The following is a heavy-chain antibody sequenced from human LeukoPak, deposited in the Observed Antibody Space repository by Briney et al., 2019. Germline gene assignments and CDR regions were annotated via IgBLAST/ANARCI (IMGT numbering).Heavy chain of an antibody. D-gene: IGHD1-26*01. Sequence: ASVKVSCKASGYTFTGYYMHWVRQATGQGLEWMGSINPNSGGTNYAQKFQGRFTMTRDTSISTAYMELSRLRSEDTAVYYCATGKEVGATAHYFDYWGQGTLVTVSS. V-gene: IGHV1-2*02. CDR3: ATGKEVGATAHYFDY. CDR1: GYTFTGYY. CDR2: INPNSGGT. J-gene: IGHJ4*02.